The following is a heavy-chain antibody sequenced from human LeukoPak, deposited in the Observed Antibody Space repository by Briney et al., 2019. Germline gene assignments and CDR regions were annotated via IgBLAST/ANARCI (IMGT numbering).Heavy chain of an antibody. CDR1: GFSLINSD. J-gene: IGHJ3*01. Sequence: PGGSLRLSCAASGFSLINSDMHWVRQAPGKGLEWVAFVHYDGSEKHYADSLKGRFTISRDNSKSTLYLQMNSLRGEDTAVYYCARNRVRFHYADAFDLWGQGTMVTVSS. D-gene: IGHD4-17*01. CDR3: ARNRVRFHYADAFDL. CDR2: VHYDGSEK. V-gene: IGHV3-30*02.